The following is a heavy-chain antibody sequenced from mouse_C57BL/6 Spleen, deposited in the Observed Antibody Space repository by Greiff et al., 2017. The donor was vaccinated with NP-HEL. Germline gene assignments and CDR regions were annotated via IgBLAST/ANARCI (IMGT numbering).Heavy chain of an antibody. CDR1: GYTFTSYW. V-gene: IGHV1-69*01. J-gene: IGHJ3*01. Sequence: QVQLQQPGAELVMPGASVKLSCKASGYTFTSYWMHWVKQRPGQGLEWIGEIDPSDSYTNYNQKFKGKSTLTVDKSSSTAYMQLSSLTSEDSAVYYCARWGGNYGSSYGFAYWGQGTLVTVSA. D-gene: IGHD1-1*01. CDR3: ARWGGNYGSSYGFAY. CDR2: IDPSDSYT.